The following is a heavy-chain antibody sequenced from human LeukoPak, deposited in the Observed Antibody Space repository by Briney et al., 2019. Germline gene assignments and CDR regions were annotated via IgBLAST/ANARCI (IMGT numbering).Heavy chain of an antibody. CDR3: VGAGYYFDY. Sequence: PGGSLRLSCAASGFTFSSYWMSWVRQAPGKGLEWVANIKQDGREKYYVDSVKGRFTISRDIAKNSLFLQMNSLRAEDTAVYYCVGAGYYFDYWGQGTLVTVSS. V-gene: IGHV3-7*04. CDR1: GFTFSSYW. CDR2: IKQDGREK. D-gene: IGHD3-9*01. J-gene: IGHJ4*02.